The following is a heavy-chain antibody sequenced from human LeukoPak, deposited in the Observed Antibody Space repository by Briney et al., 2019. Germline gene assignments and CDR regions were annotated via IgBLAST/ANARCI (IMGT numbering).Heavy chain of an antibody. V-gene: IGHV1-69*13. CDR3: ARDPYCSSTSCYVFGMDV. CDR2: IIPIFGTA. CDR1: GGTFGSYA. D-gene: IGHD2-2*01. J-gene: IGHJ6*02. Sequence: SVKVSCKASGGTFGSYAISWVRQAPGQGLEWMGGIIPIFGTANYAQKFQGRVTITADESTSTAYMELSSLRSEDTAVYYCARDPYCSSTSCYVFGMDVWGQGTTVTVSS.